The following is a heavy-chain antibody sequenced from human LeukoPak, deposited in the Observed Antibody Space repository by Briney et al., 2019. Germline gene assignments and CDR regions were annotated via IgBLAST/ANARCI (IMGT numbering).Heavy chain of an antibody. D-gene: IGHD3-9*01. CDR3: AREGLYYDILTGYGPRGYMDV. J-gene: IGHJ6*03. Sequence: SETLSLTCAVYGGSFSGYYWSWIRQPPGKGLEWIGEINHSGSTNYNPSLKSRVTISVDTSKNQFSLKLSSVTAADTAVYYCAREGLYYDILTGYGPRGYMDVWGKGTTVTVSS. CDR2: INHSGST. V-gene: IGHV4-34*01. CDR1: GGSFSGYY.